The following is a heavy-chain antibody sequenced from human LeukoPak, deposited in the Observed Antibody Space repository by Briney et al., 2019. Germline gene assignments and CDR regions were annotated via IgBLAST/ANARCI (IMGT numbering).Heavy chain of an antibody. CDR1: GYIFTTYA. CDR3: ARGIVVNPSANWFDP. CDR2: INADDGNT. V-gene: IGHV1-3*01. J-gene: IGHJ5*02. Sequence: ASVKVSCKTSGYIFTTYAIHWVRQAPGQRLEWMGLINADDGNTRYSQRFQGRVTITRDTSANTAYMELSSLRFEDTAVYYCARGIVVNPSANWFDPWGQGTPVTVSS. D-gene: IGHD2-15*01.